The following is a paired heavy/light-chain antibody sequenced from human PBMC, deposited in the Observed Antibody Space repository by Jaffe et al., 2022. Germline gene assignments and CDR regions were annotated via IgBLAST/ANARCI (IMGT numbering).Light chain of an antibody. CDR3: QQYYSIPLT. J-gene: IGKJ4*01. CDR2: WAS. Sequence: DIVMTQSPDSLAVSLGERATINCKSSQSLLYTSNNKNYLAWYQQRPGQSPKVLIYWASTRESGVPDRFSASGSGTDFTLTISSLQTEDVAIYYCQQYYSIPLTFGGGTTVEIK. CDR1: QSLLYTSNNKNY. V-gene: IGKV4-1*01.
Heavy chain of an antibody. V-gene: IGHV4-38-2*01. J-gene: IGHJ4*02. D-gene: IGHD3-3*01. Sequence: QVQLQESGPGLVKPSETLSLTCAVSGFSISSGHYWGWIRQTPGKGLEWIASIFYSGNTYYNPSLESRVTISVDTSKNQFSLKMGSVTAADTAIYYCAKHRDTGFDYDLAYWGQGTLVTVSP. CDR3: AKHRDTGFDYDLAY. CDR1: GFSISSGHY. CDR2: IFYSGNT.